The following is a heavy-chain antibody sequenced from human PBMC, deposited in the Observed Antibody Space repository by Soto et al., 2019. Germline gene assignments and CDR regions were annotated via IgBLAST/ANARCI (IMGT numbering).Heavy chain of an antibody. J-gene: IGHJ4*02. D-gene: IGHD1-26*01. V-gene: IGHV3-23*01. CDR2: ISGSGDIT. Sequence: EVQLLDSGGGLVQPGGSLRLSCVTSGFTFTTYAMSWVRQAPGKGLEWVSLISGSGDITYYADSVKGRFAISRDNFKNTLDLQSNSLRAEDTAVYYCSNTIWTGSYRFDYWGQGTLVTVSS. CDR3: SNTIWTGSYRFDY. CDR1: GFTFTTYA.